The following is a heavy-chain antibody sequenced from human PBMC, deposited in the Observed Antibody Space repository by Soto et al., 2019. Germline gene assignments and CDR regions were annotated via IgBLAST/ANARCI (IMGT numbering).Heavy chain of an antibody. CDR1: GFTFISYG. J-gene: IGHJ4*02. CDR2: ISYDGSNK. D-gene: IGHD5-12*01. CDR3: AKDLLIDDIVAPYYFDY. Sequence: GGSLRLSCAASGFTFISYGMHWVRQAPGKGLEWVAVISYDGSNKYYADSVKGRFTISRDNSKNTLYLQMNSLRAEDTAVYYCAKDLLIDDIVAPYYFDYCGQGSLVTVSS. V-gene: IGHV3-30*18.